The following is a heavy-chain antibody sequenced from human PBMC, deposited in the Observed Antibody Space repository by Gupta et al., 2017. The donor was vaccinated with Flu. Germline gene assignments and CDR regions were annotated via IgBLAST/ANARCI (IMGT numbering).Heavy chain of an antibody. CDR2: ISFNGRVQ. CDR1: GFSFRDFG. V-gene: IGHV3-33*02. Sequence: QVQLVESGGGVVQPGGSLRLACATSGFSFRDFGMHWVRQIPGKGLEWVALISFNGRVQNYADSVRGRFTISRDNSANMLFLEMKYLRTDDTGRYFCARDMCFERYCRKGSPAGLVDYWGQGTRVAVS. CDR3: ARDMCFERYCRKGSPAGLVDY. D-gene: IGHD2-15*01. J-gene: IGHJ1*01.